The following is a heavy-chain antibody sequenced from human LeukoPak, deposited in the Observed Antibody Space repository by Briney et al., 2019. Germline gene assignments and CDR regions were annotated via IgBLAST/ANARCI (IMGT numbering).Heavy chain of an antibody. CDR3: AKSPYSSTWTSHFDS. V-gene: IGHV3-21*01. J-gene: IGHJ4*02. CDR1: GFTFSSYS. Sequence: GGSLRLSCAASGFTFSSYSMNWVRQAPGKGLEWVSSISSSSSYIYYADSVKGRFTISRDNSKNTLYLQMNSLRVNDTAVYYCAKSPYSSTWTSHFDSWGQGTLVTVSS. CDR2: ISSSSSYI. D-gene: IGHD6-13*01.